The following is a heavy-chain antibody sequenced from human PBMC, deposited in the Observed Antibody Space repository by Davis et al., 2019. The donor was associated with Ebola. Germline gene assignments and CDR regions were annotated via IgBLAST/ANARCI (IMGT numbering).Heavy chain of an antibody. CDR2: IFSGGST. CDR3: ARGDGYDDAFDI. J-gene: IGHJ3*02. D-gene: IGHD5-12*01. V-gene: IGHV3-53*01. CDR1: GLTVSSSY. Sequence: GSLRLSCAASGLTVSSSYMSWVRQAPGKGLEWVSVIFSGGSTYYGESVKGRFTISRDNSKNTLYLQMNSLRAGDTAVYYCARGDGYDDAFDIWGQGTMVTVSS.